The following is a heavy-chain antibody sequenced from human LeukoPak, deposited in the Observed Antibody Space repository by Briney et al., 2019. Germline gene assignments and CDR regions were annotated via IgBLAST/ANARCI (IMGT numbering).Heavy chain of an antibody. J-gene: IGHJ4*02. CDR2: INHSGST. Sequence: PSETLSLTCAVYGGSFSGYYWSWIRQPPGKGLEWIGEINHSGSTNYNPSLKSRVTISVDTSKNQFSLKLSSVTAAGTAVYYCARGLYQLLWSYYFDYWGQGTLVTVSS. D-gene: IGHD2-2*01. CDR3: ARGLYQLLWSYYFDY. CDR1: GGSFSGYY. V-gene: IGHV4-34*01.